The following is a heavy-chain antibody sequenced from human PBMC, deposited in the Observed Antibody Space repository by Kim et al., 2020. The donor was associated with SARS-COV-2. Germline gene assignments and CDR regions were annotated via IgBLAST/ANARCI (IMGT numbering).Heavy chain of an antibody. CDR2: ISSSSSTI. D-gene: IGHD5-12*01. J-gene: IGHJ6*02. CDR3: ARSGGYSGYDYRNYYYYGMDV. CDR1: GFTFSSYS. Sequence: GGSLRLSCAASGFTFSSYSMNWVRQAPGKGLEWVSYISSSSSTIYYADSVKGRFTISRDNAKNSLYLQMNSLRDEDTAVYYCARSGGYSGYDYRNYYYYGMDVWGQGTTVTVSS. V-gene: IGHV3-48*02.